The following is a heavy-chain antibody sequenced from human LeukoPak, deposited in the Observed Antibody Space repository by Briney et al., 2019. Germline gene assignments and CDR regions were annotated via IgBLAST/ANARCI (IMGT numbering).Heavy chain of an antibody. Sequence: PSETLSLTSTVSGGSITTLYWSWIRQPPRGRVEWIGRVYNTGSTKYNPSLESRVTMSVDTSSNRFSLRLRSVTAADTAVYYCARDLLGDYGTFDIWGQGAMVTVSS. CDR3: ARDLLGDYGTFDI. J-gene: IGHJ3*02. CDR1: GGSITTLY. V-gene: IGHV4-4*07. D-gene: IGHD4-17*01. CDR2: VYNTGST.